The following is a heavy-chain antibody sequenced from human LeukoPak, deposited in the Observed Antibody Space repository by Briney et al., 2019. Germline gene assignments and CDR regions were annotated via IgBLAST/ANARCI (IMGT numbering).Heavy chain of an antibody. D-gene: IGHD1-26*01. CDR2: VHYSGST. CDR3: SGGRTGSYFAADY. J-gene: IGHJ4*02. CDR1: GVSISSYY. Sequence: PSETLSLTCTVSGVSISSYYLRWVRQPPGKGLEWIGYVHYSGSTKYNPSLMSRLTISVDTSNNQFSLQVSYLPAADAAVYYCSGGRTGSYFAADYWGQGTLVTVSS. V-gene: IGHV4-59*01.